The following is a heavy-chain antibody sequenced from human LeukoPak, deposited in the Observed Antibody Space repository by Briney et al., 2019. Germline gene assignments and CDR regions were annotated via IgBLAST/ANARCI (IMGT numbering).Heavy chain of an antibody. CDR3: ARDGGYSYGRSYYYYMDV. CDR2: IIPIFGTA. CDR1: GGTFSSYA. V-gene: IGHV1-69*06. D-gene: IGHD5-18*01. J-gene: IGHJ6*03. Sequence: GASVKVSCKASGGTFSSYAISWVRQAPGQGLEWMGGIIPIFGTANYAQKFQGRVTITADKSTSTAYMELSSLRSEDTAVYYCARDGGYSYGRSYYYYMDVWGKGTTVTVSS.